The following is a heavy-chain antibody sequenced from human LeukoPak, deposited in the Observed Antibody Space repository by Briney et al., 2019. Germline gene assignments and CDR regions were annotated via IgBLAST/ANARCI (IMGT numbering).Heavy chain of an antibody. J-gene: IGHJ4*02. Sequence: PSETLSLTCTVPGGSISSTTYYWGWIRQPPGKGLEWIGSIYYSGSTYYNPSLKSRVTILVDTSEKQFSLKLSSVTAADTAVYYCARSDNYYDSSGYYPSGRSFNYWGQGTLVTVSS. CDR1: GGSISSTTYY. CDR2: IYYSGST. CDR3: ARSDNYYDSSGYYPSGRSFNY. D-gene: IGHD3-22*01. V-gene: IGHV4-39*01.